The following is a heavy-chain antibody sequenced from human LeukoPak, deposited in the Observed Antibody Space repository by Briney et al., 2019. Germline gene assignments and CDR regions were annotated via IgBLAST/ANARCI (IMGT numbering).Heavy chain of an antibody. V-gene: IGHV3-30-3*01. CDR1: GFTFSSYA. Sequence: GGSLRLSCAASGFTFSSYAMHWVRQAPGKGLEWVAVISYDGSNKYYADSVKGRFTISRDNSKNTLYLQMNSLRAEDTALYHCAREVSEGFDFWGQGTLVTVSS. J-gene: IGHJ4*02. D-gene: IGHD3-22*01. CDR3: AREVSEGFDF. CDR2: ISYDGSNK.